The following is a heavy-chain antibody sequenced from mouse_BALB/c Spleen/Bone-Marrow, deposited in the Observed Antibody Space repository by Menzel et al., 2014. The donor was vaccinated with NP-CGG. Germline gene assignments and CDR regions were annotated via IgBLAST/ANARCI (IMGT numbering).Heavy chain of an antibody. CDR2: ISSGGSYT. Sequence: EEKLMESGGGLVKPGGSLKLSCAASGFTFSSYTMSWVRQTPEKRLEWVATISSGGSYTYYPDSVKGRFTISRDNAKNTLYLQMSSLKSEDTAMYYCTRDPFYYGSSYAIGLLGTRNLSHRLL. CDR3: TRDPFYYGSSYAIGL. D-gene: IGHD1-1*01. V-gene: IGHV5-6-4*01. CDR1: GFTFSSYT. J-gene: IGHJ4*01.